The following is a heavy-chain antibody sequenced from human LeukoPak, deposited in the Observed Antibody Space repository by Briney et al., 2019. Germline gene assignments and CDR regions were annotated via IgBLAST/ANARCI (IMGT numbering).Heavy chain of an antibody. D-gene: IGHD2-15*01. Sequence: ASVKVSCKASGYTFTSYYMHWVRQAPGQGLEWMGIINPNGGSTSYAQKFQGRVTMTRDMSTSTVYMELSSLRSEDTAVYYCARLCSGGSCYDSWGQGTLVTVSS. V-gene: IGHV1-46*01. CDR2: INPNGGST. CDR1: GYTFTSYY. CDR3: ARLCSGGSCYDS. J-gene: IGHJ5*01.